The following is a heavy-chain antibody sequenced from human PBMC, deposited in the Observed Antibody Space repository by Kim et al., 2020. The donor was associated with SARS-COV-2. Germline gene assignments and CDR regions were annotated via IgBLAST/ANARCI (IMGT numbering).Heavy chain of an antibody. CDR1: GYTFTSYG. CDR2: ISTNTGNP. CDR3: ARSLAAAVTNY. V-gene: IGHV7-4-1*02. Sequence: ASVKVSCKASGYTFTSYGMNWVRQAPGQGLEWMGWISTNTGNPTYAQGFTGRFVFSLDTSVSTAYLQINSLKAEDTAVYFCARSLAAAVTNYWGQGTLVT. D-gene: IGHD6-13*01. J-gene: IGHJ4*02.